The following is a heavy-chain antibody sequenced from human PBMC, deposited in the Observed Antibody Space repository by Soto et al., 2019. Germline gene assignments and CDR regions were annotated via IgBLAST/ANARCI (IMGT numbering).Heavy chain of an antibody. CDR3: ARRGLVHGNAFYI. J-gene: IGHJ3*02. CDR2: IYYIGST. CDR1: GGSISSDGYY. Sequence: SETLSLTCTVSGGSISSDGYYWNWIRQHPGKGLEWIGYIYYIGSTYYNPSLKSRVTISLDTSKNQFSLKLSSVTAADTAVYYCARRGLVHGNAFYIWGQGTTVTV. V-gene: IGHV4-31*03. D-gene: IGHD3-22*01.